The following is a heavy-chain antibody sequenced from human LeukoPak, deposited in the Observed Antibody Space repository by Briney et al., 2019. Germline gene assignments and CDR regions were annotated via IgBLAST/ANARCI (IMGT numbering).Heavy chain of an antibody. Sequence: SETLSLTCTVSGGSISSYYWSWIRQPPGKGLEWIAYVHYSGSTSYNPSLKSRVTLSVDTSKNQFSLKLSSVTAADTAVYYCARGGSDFWSGYSDFDYWGQGTLVTVSS. J-gene: IGHJ4*02. V-gene: IGHV4-59*01. CDR3: ARGGSDFWSGYSDFDY. D-gene: IGHD3-3*01. CDR1: GGSISSYY. CDR2: VHYSGST.